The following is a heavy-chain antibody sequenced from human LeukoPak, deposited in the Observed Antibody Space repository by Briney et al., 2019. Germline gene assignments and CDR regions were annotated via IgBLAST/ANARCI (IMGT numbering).Heavy chain of an antibody. Sequence: PSETLSLTCTVSGGSISSYYWSWIRQPPGKGLEWIGYIYYSGSANYNPSLKSRVTISVDTSKNQFSLKLSSVTAADTAVYYCARVRSGWYTPALGYFDYWGQGTLVTVSS. CDR2: IYYSGSA. D-gene: IGHD6-19*01. V-gene: IGHV4-59*12. J-gene: IGHJ4*02. CDR3: ARVRSGWYTPALGYFDY. CDR1: GGSISSYY.